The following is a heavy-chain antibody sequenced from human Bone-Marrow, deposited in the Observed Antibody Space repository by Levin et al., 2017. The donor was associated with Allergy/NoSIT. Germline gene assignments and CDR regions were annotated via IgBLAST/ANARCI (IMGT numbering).Heavy chain of an antibody. D-gene: IGHD3-10*01. J-gene: IGHJ6*02. CDR2: ISYDGSNK. Sequence: PGGSLRLSCAASGFTFSSYAMHWVRQAPGKGLEWVAVISYDGSNKYYADSVKGRFTISRDNSKNTLYLQMNSLRAEDTAVYYCHGFGELPRRHRYYYYGMDVWGQGTTVTVSS. CDR3: HGFGELPRRHRYYYYGMDV. CDR1: GFTFSSYA. V-gene: IGHV3-30-3*01.